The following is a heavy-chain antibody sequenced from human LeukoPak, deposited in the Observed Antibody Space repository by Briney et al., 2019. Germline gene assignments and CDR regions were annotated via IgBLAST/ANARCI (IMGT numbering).Heavy chain of an antibody. CDR2: INPNSGGT. V-gene: IGHV1-2*02. D-gene: IGHD5-24*01. J-gene: IGHJ4*02. CDR1: GYTFTGYY. Sequence: GASVKVSCKVSGYTFTGYYMHWVRQAPGQGLEWMGWINPNSGGTNYAQKFQGRVTMTRDTSISTAYMELSRLRSDDTAVYYCTRVRIDGYSDYWGQGTLVTVSS. CDR3: TRVRIDGYSDY.